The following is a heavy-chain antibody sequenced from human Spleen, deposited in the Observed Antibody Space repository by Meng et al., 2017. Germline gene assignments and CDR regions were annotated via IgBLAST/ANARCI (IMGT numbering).Heavy chain of an antibody. Sequence: ASVKVSCKASGYTFTAYYMNWVRQAPGQGLEWMGWINPNSGGTDYAQNFQGRVTMTGDTSISTAYMDLSGLRSDDTAVYYCARDEDISAAGKLFGDYWGQGTLVTVSS. CDR3: ARDEDISAAGKLFGDY. CDR1: GYTFTAYY. CDR2: INPNSGGT. D-gene: IGHD6-13*01. V-gene: IGHV1-2*02. J-gene: IGHJ4*02.